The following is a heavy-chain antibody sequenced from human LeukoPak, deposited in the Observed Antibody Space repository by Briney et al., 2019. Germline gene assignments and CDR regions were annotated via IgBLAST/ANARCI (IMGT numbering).Heavy chain of an antibody. J-gene: IGHJ6*02. CDR2: ISYDGSNK. CDR1: GFTFSSYG. Sequence: PGRSLRLSCAASGFTFSSYGMHWVRQAPGKGLEWVAVISYDGSNKYYADSVKGRFTISRDNSKNTLYLQMNSLRAEDTAVYYCAKEGVDYYGSGSRGHGMDVWGQGTTVTVSS. CDR3: AKEGVDYYGSGSRGHGMDV. D-gene: IGHD3-10*01. V-gene: IGHV3-30*18.